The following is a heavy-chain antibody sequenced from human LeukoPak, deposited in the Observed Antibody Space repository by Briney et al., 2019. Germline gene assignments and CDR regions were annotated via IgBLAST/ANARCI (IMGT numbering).Heavy chain of an antibody. CDR1: GGTFSSYA. D-gene: IGHD2-2*01. CDR3: ARDVLGYCSSTSCHQGTYYYYGMDV. Sequence: TSVKVSCKASGGTFSSYAISWVRQAPGQGLEWMGRIIPILGIANYAQKFQGRVTITADKSTSTAYMELSSLRSEDTAVYYCARDVLGYCSSTSCHQGTYYYYGMDVWGQGTTVTVSS. J-gene: IGHJ6*02. CDR2: IIPILGIA. V-gene: IGHV1-69*04.